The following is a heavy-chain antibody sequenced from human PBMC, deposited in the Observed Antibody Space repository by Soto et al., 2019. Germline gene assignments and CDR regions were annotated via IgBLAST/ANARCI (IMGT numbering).Heavy chain of an antibody. CDR3: VRDYLLTGFDP. Sequence: SETLSLTCNVFGGSVSGFYWTWIRQPAGKGLEWIGYVYYSGSTNYNPSLESRVTISIDTSKNQFSLKMKSVTAADTAVYYCVRDYLLTGFDPWGQGTLVTVSS. V-gene: IGHV4-59*02. D-gene: IGHD3-9*01. CDR2: VYYSGST. CDR1: GGSVSGFY. J-gene: IGHJ5*02.